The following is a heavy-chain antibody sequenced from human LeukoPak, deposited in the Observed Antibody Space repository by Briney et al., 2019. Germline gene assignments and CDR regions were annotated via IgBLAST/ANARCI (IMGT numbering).Heavy chain of an antibody. Sequence: SETLSPTCTVSGASISSSNYYWAWIRQPPGKGLEWIGSIYHSGRTYYNPSLKSRVTISVDTSKNQSSLKLSSVTAADTAVYYCARPDYDSSGTDYWGQGTLVTVSS. J-gene: IGHJ4*02. D-gene: IGHD3-22*01. V-gene: IGHV4-39*01. CDR2: IYHSGRT. CDR3: ARPDYDSSGTDY. CDR1: GASISSSNYY.